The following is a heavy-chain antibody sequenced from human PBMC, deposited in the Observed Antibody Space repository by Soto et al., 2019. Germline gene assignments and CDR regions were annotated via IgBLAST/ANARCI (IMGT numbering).Heavy chain of an antibody. CDR2: IIPIFGTA. CDR3: ARDSGYHYRLFDY. V-gene: IGHV1-69*13. Sequence: GASVKVSCKASGGTFSSYSISWVRQAPGQGLEWMGGIIPIFGTANYAQKFQGRVTITADESTSTAYMELSSLRSEDTAVYYCARDSGYHYRLFDYWGQGTLVTVSS. D-gene: IGHD3-22*01. CDR1: GGTFSSYS. J-gene: IGHJ4*02.